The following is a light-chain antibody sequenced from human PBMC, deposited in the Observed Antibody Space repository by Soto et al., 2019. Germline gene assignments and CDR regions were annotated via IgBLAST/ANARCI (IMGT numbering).Light chain of an antibody. CDR1: SSDVGGYNY. V-gene: IGLV2-14*03. J-gene: IGLJ1*01. CDR3: SSYTGSSTYV. CDR2: DVS. Sequence: QSALTQPASVSGSPGQSITISCTGTSSDVGGYNYVSWYQQHPGKAPKLMIYDVSNRPSGVSNRFSGSKSGNTASLTISGLQAEDEADYYCSSYTGSSTYVFETGTKLTVL.